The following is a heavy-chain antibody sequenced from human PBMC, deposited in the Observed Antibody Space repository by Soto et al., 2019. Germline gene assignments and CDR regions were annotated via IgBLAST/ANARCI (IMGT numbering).Heavy chain of an antibody. J-gene: IGHJ4*02. D-gene: IGHD1-7*01. CDR2: IYYSGST. CDR3: ASLRRYNWNYGARFFDY. Sequence: QVQLQESGPGLVKPSETLSLTCTVSGGSISSYYWSWIRQPPGKGLEWIGYIYYSGSTNYNPSLKSRVTISVDTSKNQFSLKLSSVTAADTAVYYCASLRRYNWNYGARFFDYWGQGTLVTVSS. V-gene: IGHV4-59*08. CDR1: GGSISSYY.